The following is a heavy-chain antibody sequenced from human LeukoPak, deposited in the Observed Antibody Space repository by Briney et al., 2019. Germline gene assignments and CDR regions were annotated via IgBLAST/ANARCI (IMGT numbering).Heavy chain of an antibody. V-gene: IGHV4-38-2*02. CDR2: VYHSGAT. D-gene: IGHD6-19*01. J-gene: IGHJ5*02. CDR3: ARDSSGTLSGGGWFDP. CDR1: NYSINDGYY. Sequence: WETLSLTCTVSNYSINDGYYWGWIRQPPGKGLQWIGGVYHSGATYQNPSLKSRVTISVDTSKNQFSLNLTSVTAADTAVYYCARDSSGTLSGGGWFDPWGQGTLVTVSS.